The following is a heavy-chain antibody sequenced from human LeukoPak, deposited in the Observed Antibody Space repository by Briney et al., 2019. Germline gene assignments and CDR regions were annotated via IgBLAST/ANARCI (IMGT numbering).Heavy chain of an antibody. V-gene: IGHV1-3*01. CDR3: ARDLSRDGYRLYYYYGMDV. CDR1: GYTFASYA. CDR2: INAGNGNT. D-gene: IGHD5-24*01. Sequence: GASVKVSCKASGYTFASYAMHWVRQAPGQRLEWMGWINAGNGNTKYSQKFQGRVTITRDTSASTAYMELSSLRSEDTAEYYCARDLSRDGYRLYYYYGMDVWGQGTTVTVSS. J-gene: IGHJ6*02.